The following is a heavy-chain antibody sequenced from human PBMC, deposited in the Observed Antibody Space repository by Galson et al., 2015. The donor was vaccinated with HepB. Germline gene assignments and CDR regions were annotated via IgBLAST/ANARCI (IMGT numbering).Heavy chain of an antibody. CDR1: GYTFTDYY. Sequence: VKVSCKASGYTFTDYYMHWVQQAPGKGLEWMGLVVPEDGETIYAEKFQGRVTITADTSTDTAYMELSSLRSEDTAVYYCATDATVSGSGGYWGQATLVTVSS. D-gene: IGHD5-12*01. CDR3: ATDATVSGSGGY. V-gene: IGHV1-69-2*01. J-gene: IGHJ4*02. CDR2: VVPEDGET.